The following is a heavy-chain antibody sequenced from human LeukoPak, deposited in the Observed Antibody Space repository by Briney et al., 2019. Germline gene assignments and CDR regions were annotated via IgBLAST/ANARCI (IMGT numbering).Heavy chain of an antibody. CDR2: IHNSGIT. CDR1: GVSISSYY. CDR3: ARDRYYYDSSGTRWFDP. D-gene: IGHD3-22*01. Sequence: SETLSLTCTVSGVSISSYYWSWIRQPPGKGLEWIGYIHNSGITNYNPSLKSRVTISVDTSKNQFSLKLSSVTAADTAVYYCARDRYYYDSSGTRWFDPWGQGTLVTVSS. V-gene: IGHV4-59*01. J-gene: IGHJ5*02.